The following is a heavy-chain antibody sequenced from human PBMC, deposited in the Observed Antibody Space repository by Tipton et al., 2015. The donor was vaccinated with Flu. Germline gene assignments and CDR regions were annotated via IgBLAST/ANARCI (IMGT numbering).Heavy chain of an antibody. V-gene: IGHV4-4*07. D-gene: IGHD3-10*01. CDR3: ARHVLPKSPSWYYYYYMDV. CDR1: GGSISSYY. CDR2: IYTSGST. Sequence: GLVKPSETLSLTCTVSGGSISSYYWSWIRQPAGKGLEWIGRIYTSGSTNYNPSLKSRVTMSVDTSKNQSSLKLSSVTAADTAVYYCARHVLPKSPSWYYYYYMDVWGKGTTVTVSS. J-gene: IGHJ6*03.